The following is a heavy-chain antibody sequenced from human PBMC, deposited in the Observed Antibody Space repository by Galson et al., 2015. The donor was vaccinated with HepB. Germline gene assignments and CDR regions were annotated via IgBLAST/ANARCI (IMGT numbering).Heavy chain of an antibody. CDR3: ARDETLGTTLPPHY. CDR2: ISYDGANS. J-gene: IGHJ4*02. Sequence: SLRLSCAASGFTFRYHAMHWVRQAPGKGLEWVSLISYDGANSYYADSVKGRFTISRDNSKNTLYLQMISLRPDDTAVYYCARDETLGTTLPPHYWGQGTLVTVSS. D-gene: IGHD1-26*01. V-gene: IGHV3-30-3*01. CDR1: GFTFRYHA.